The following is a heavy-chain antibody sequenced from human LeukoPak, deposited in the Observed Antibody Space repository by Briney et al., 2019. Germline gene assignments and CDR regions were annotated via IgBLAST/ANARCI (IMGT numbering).Heavy chain of an antibody. CDR2: IESDGTKE. CDR1: GFRFSSYD. V-gene: IGHV3-30*02. J-gene: IGHJ4*02. D-gene: IGHD6-19*01. CDR3: AKEGSGWYYLDY. Sequence: GGSLRLSCAASGFRFSSYDIHWVRQAPGKGLEWVTFIESDGTKEYYADSVKGRFTISRDHSKNTVYVQMNTLRAEDTAVYYCAKEGSGWYYLDYWGQGTVVTVSS.